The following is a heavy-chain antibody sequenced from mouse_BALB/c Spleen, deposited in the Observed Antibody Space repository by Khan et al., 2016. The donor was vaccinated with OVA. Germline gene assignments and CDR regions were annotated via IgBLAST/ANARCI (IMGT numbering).Heavy chain of an antibody. Sequence: QVQLKESGPGLVAPSQSLSITCTVSGFSLTSYGVHWVRQPPGKGLEWLGVIWAGGSTNYNSALVSRLSISKDNSTSQALLKMNSLQTDDTAMYYCARCYDACYAIDYWGQGTSVTVSS. CDR1: GFSLTSYG. V-gene: IGHV2-9*02. CDR2: IWAGGST. CDR3: ARCYDACYAIDY. D-gene: IGHD2-3*01. J-gene: IGHJ4*01.